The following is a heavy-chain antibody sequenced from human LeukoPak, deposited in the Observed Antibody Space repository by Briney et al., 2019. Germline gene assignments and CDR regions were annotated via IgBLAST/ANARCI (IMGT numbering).Heavy chain of an antibody. J-gene: IGHJ6*03. CDR2: IYYSGST. D-gene: IGHD2-2*01. CDR3: ARGTVVPAAKYMDV. V-gene: IGHV4-59*01. Sequence: SETLSLTCTVSGGSISSYYWSWIRQPPGKGLEWIGYIYYSGSTNYNPSLKSRVTISVDTSKNQFSLKLSSVTAADTAVYYCARGTVVPAAKYMDVWGKGTTVTVSS. CDR1: GGSISSYY.